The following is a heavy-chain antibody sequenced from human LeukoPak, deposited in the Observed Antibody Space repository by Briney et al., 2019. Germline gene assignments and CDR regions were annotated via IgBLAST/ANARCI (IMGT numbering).Heavy chain of an antibody. CDR2: IYSSGST. Sequence: GGSLRLSCAASGFTFSSNYMSWVRQAPGKGLEWVAVIYSSGSTYYSDSVKGRFTISRDNSKNTLYLQMNSLRAEDTAVYYCARGYDFWGGSDYWGQGTLVAVSS. CDR1: GFTFSSNY. V-gene: IGHV3-53*01. CDR3: ARGYDFWGGSDY. D-gene: IGHD3-3*01. J-gene: IGHJ4*02.